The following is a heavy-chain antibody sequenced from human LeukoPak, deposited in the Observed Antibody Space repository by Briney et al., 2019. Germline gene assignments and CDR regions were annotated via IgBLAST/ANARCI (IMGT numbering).Heavy chain of an antibody. CDR3: ATYNRKDAFDF. CDR1: GFTFSNVW. V-gene: IGHV3-15*01. J-gene: IGHJ3*01. D-gene: IGHD1-1*01. CDR2: IKSTTSGGTT. Sequence: GGSLRLSCAATGFTFSNVWMSWVRQAPGKGREWVGRIKSTTSGGTTDYAAPVKGRFSISRDDSKNMLYLQMNSLKTEDTAVYHCATYNRKDAFDFWGRGTMVTVSS.